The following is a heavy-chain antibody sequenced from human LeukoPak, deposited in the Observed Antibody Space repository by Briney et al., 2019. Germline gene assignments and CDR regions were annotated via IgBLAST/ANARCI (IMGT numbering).Heavy chain of an antibody. CDR1: GFTFSSYA. D-gene: IGHD2-15*01. Sequence: GGSLRLSCAASGFTFSSYAMSWVRQAPGKGLEWVSSISSSYIYYADSVKGRFTISRDNAKNSLYLQMNSLRAEDTAIYYCARSFEVWWYFDYWGQGTLVTVSS. CDR2: ISSSYI. V-gene: IGHV3-21*04. J-gene: IGHJ4*02. CDR3: ARSFEVWWYFDY.